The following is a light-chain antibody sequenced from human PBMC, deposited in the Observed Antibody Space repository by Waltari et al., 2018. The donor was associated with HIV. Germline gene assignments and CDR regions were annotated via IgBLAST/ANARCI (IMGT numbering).Light chain of an antibody. Sequence: EIVMTQSQLSLPVTPGEPASTPCRSSQSLQHSNGYTYLDWYLQKPGQSPHLLIYLASTRASGVPDRFSGSGSGTDYTLTISRVEAEDVGIYYCMQALQTPLTFGGGTKVEMK. V-gene: IGKV2-28*01. J-gene: IGKJ4*01. CDR1: QSLQHSNGYTY. CDR2: LAS. CDR3: MQALQTPLT.